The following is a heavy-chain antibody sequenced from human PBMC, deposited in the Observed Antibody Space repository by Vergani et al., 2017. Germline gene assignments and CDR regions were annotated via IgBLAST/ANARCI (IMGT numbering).Heavy chain of an antibody. CDR2: IYTSGST. V-gene: IGHV4-61*02. Sequence: QVQLQESGPGLVKPSQTLSLTCTVSGSSISSGSYYWSWIRQPAGKGLEWIGRIYTSGSTNYNPSLKSRVTMSVDTSKNQFSLKLSSVTAADTAVYYCARWSGSGYRPLDAFDIWGQGTMVTVSS. CDR3: ARWSGSGYRPLDAFDI. D-gene: IGHD3-22*01. CDR1: GSSISSGSYY. J-gene: IGHJ3*02.